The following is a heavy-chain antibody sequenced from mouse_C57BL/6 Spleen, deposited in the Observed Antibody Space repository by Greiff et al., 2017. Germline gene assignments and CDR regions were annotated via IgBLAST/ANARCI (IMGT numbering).Heavy chain of an antibody. CDR2: ISSGSSTI. V-gene: IGHV5-17*01. CDR1: GFTFSDYG. D-gene: IGHD1-3*01. CDR3: AREGEGAKCAWFAY. J-gene: IGHJ3*01. Sequence: VMLVESGGGLVKPGGSLKLSCAASGFTFSDYGMHWVRQAPEKGLEWVAYISSGSSTIYYADTVKGRFTISRDNAKNTLFLQMTRLRSEDTAMYYCAREGEGAKCAWFAYWGQGTLVTVSA.